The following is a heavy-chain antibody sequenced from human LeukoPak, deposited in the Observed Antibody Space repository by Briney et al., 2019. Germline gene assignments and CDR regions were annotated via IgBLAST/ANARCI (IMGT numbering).Heavy chain of an antibody. D-gene: IGHD3-3*01. J-gene: IGHJ4*02. Sequence: SGGSLRLSCAASGFTFSSYWMHWVRQAPGKGLVWVSRINGDGSATNYADSVKGRFTISRDDAKNTLYLQMNSLRAEDTAVYYCARGGSQIFYYDFCDYWGQGTLVTVSS. CDR3: ARGGSQIFYYDFCDY. CDR1: GFTFSSYW. V-gene: IGHV3-74*01. CDR2: INGDGSAT.